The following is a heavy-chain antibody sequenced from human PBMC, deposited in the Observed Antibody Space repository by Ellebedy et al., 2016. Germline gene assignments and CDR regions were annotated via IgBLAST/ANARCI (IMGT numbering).Heavy chain of an antibody. Sequence: GGSLRLSCAASGFSFSSYWMSWVRQAPGKGLEWMATIKPDGSDKYYVDSVKGRFTISRDNAKNSLYLQMNSLRVEDTAVYYCATDPAPWGQGTRVSVSS. J-gene: IGHJ5*02. CDR3: ATDPAP. CDR1: GFSFSSYW. CDR2: IKPDGSDK. V-gene: IGHV3-7*01.